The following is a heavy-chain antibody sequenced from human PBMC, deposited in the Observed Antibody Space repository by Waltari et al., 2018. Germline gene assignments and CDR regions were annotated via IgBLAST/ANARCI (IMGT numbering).Heavy chain of an antibody. J-gene: IGHJ4*02. CDR1: GDTMSSTDW. CDR3: ARDRGRGIYLDS. D-gene: IGHD1-1*01. CDR2: VQRSGRS. Sequence: QLQLQESGPGLVKPSGTLSLTCAVSGDTMSSTDWWSWVRQSPGKGLEWIGQVQRSGRSNYDPSVATRVSISSATSTNHFSLNVTSATAADTAVYFCARDRGRGIYLDSWGQGPLVTVSP. V-gene: IGHV4-4*02.